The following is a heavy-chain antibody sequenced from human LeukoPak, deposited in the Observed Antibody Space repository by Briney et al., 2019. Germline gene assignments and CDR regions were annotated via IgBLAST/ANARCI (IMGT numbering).Heavy chain of an antibody. Sequence: SGTLSLTCGVSGGSIANTNYWTWVRQPPGKGLEWIGEVNLQGSTNYNPSLMGRVAIAVDTSENHISLQLTSVTAADTAVYYCAREGGPYRPLDYSGQGTLVTVSS. CDR1: GGSIANTNY. CDR2: VNLQGST. V-gene: IGHV4-4*02. J-gene: IGHJ4*02. CDR3: AREGGPYRPLDY.